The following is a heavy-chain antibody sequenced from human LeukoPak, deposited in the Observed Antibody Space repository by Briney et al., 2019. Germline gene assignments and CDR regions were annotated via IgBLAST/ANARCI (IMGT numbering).Heavy chain of an antibody. CDR3: ARGDKQGNLLGPSGYFDP. D-gene: IGHD5-18*01. V-gene: IGHV1-18*01. CDR2: ISAYSGNT. CDR1: GYTFANYI. J-gene: IGHJ5*02. Sequence: ASVKVSCKASGYTFANYIISWVRQAPGQGLEWMGRISAYSGNTNYAQKLQGRVTMTTDTSTSTAYMELRSLRSDDTAVYYCARGDKQGNLLGPSGYFDPWGQGTPVTVSS.